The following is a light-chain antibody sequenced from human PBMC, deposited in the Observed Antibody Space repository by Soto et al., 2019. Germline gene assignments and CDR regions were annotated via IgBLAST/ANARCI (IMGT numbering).Light chain of an antibody. CDR2: DVS. CDR1: SSDVGGYNY. J-gene: IGLJ2*01. CDR3: SSYTGSSALVV. V-gene: IGLV2-14*03. Sequence: QSALTQPASVSGSPGQSITISCTGTSSDVGGYNYVSWYQQHPGKAPKVMIYDVSYRPSGVSNRFSGSKFGNTASLTISGLQVEDEADYYCSSYTGSSALVVFGGGTELTVL.